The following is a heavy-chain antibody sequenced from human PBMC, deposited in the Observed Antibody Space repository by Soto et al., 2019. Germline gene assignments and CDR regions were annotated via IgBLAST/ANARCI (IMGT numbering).Heavy chain of an antibody. CDR1: GFTFSSYS. Sequence: GGSLRLSCAASGFTFSSYSMNWVRQAPGKGLEWVSSISSSSSYIYYADSVKGRFTISRDNAKNSLYLQMNSLRAEDTAVYYCARVATPLPYYYYYMDVWGKGTTVTVSS. D-gene: IGHD1-1*01. J-gene: IGHJ6*03. CDR3: ARVATPLPYYYYYMDV. CDR2: ISSSSSYI. V-gene: IGHV3-21*01.